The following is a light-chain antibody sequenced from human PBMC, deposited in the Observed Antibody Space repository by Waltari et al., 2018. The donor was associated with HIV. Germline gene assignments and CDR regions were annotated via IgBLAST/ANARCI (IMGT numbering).Light chain of an antibody. CDR2: GAS. J-gene: IGKJ1*01. CDR1: QSVSNN. CDR3: QQYNKWPWT. Sequence: EIVMTQSPATLSVSPGERATLSCRVGQSVSNNLAWFQQRPGQAPRLLISGASTRATDVSARFSGSGSGTEFTLTISSLQSEDFAIYYCQQYNKWPWTFGQGTKVEIK. V-gene: IGKV3-15*01.